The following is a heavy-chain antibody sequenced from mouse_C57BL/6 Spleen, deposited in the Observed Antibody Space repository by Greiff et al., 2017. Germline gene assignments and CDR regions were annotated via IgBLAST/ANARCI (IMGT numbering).Heavy chain of an antibody. V-gene: IGHV1-50*01. D-gene: IGHD2-3*01. CDR3: ARSGDGYSAGFAY. CDR2: IDPSDGDT. Sequence: QVQLQQPGAELVKPGASVKLSCKASGYTFTSYWMQWVKQRPGQGLEWIGEIDPSDGDTNYNQKFKGKATLTVDTSSSTAYMQLSSLTSEDSAVYYCARSGDGYSAGFAYWGQGTLVTVAA. J-gene: IGHJ3*01. CDR1: GYTFTSYW.